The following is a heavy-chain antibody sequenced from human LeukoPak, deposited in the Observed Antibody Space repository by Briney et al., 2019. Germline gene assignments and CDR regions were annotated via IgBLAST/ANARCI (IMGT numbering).Heavy chain of an antibody. J-gene: IGHJ3*02. D-gene: IGHD3-22*01. CDR3: AKSYYYDSSGYYYDAFDI. Sequence: PGGSLRLSCAASGFALSSHWMTWVRQVPGRGPEWVANVNRDGSETYYLDSVKGRFTISKDNAKNSLYLQMNSLRAEDTAVYYCAKSYYYDSSGYYYDAFDIWGQGTMVTVSS. V-gene: IGHV3-7*03. CDR1: GFALSSHW. CDR2: VNRDGSET.